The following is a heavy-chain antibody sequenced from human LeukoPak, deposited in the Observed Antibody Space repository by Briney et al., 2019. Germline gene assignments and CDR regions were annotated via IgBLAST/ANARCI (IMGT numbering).Heavy chain of an antibody. V-gene: IGHV4-34*01. CDR2: INHSGST. CDR1: RGSFSGYY. CDR3: ADRGEQQLVTGGY. J-gene: IGHJ4*02. Sequence: SETLSLTCADYRGSFSGYYWSWIRQPPGKGVEWIWEINHSGSTNYNPSLKSPVTISVDTSKNQFSLKLSSVTAADTAVYYCADRGEQQLVTGGYWGQGTLVTVSS. D-gene: IGHD6-13*01.